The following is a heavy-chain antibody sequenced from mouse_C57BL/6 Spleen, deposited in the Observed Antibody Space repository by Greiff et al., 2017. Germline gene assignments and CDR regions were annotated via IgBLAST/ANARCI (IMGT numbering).Heavy chain of an antibody. CDR1: GFTFSDYY. V-gene: IGHV5-16*01. CDR2: INYDGSST. Sequence: EVHLVESEGGLVQPGSSMKLSCTASGFTFSDYYMAWVRQVPEKGLEWVANINYDGSSTYYLDSLKSRFIISRDNAKNILYLQMSSLKSEDTATYYCARAGYDSYRYFDVWGTGTTVTVSS. D-gene: IGHD2-2*01. CDR3: ARAGYDSYRYFDV. J-gene: IGHJ1*03.